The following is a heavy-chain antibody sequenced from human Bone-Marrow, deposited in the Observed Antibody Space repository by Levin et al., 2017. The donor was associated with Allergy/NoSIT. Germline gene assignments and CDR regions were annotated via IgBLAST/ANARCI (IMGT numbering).Heavy chain of an antibody. CDR3: ARTPAYCGTTCYLYWYFDL. J-gene: IGHJ2*01. CDR1: GYTFTSHW. Sequence: SGGSLRLSCQGSGYTFTSHWIAWLRQMPGKGPELVGIIYPGDSETRYSPPFQGQVAISADESSSTAYLQWRSLKVSDTATYYCARTPAYCGTTCYLYWYFDLWGRGTQVTVSS. D-gene: IGHD2/OR15-2a*01. CDR2: IYPGDSET. V-gene: IGHV5-51*01.